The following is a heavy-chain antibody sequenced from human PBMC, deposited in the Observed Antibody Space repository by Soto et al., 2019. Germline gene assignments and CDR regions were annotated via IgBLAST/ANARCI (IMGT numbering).Heavy chain of an antibody. CDR3: ARALFALVPAVNAWFDP. Sequence: SETLSLTCAVSGGSISSSSWWSWVRQPPGKGLDWIGEIYHSGSTNYNPSLKSRVTISVDKSKNQFSLKLSSVTAADTAVYYCARALFALVPAVNAWFDPWGQGTLVTVS. CDR2: IYHSGST. CDR1: GGSISSSSW. D-gene: IGHD2-2*01. J-gene: IGHJ5*02. V-gene: IGHV4-4*02.